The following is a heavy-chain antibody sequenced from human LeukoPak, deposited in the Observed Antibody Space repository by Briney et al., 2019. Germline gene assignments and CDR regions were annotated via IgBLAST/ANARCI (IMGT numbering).Heavy chain of an antibody. CDR2: IWYDGSNK. D-gene: IGHD3-16*01. Sequence: GGSLRLSCAASGFTFSSYGMHWVRQAPGKGLEWVAVIWYDGSNKYYADSVKGRFTISRDNSKNTLYLQMNSLRAEDTAVYYCARNPAFGYYYGMDVWGQGTTVTVSS. CDR3: ARNPAFGYYYGMDV. J-gene: IGHJ6*02. CDR1: GFTFSSYG. V-gene: IGHV3-33*01.